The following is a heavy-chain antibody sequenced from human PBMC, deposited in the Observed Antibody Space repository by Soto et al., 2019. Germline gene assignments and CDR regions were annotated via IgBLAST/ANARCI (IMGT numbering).Heavy chain of an antibody. CDR1: GVSISSYY. CDR3: ARGTFGVVKD. D-gene: IGHD3-3*01. CDR2: MYYSGST. J-gene: IGHJ4*02. V-gene: IGHV4-59*01. Sequence: QVQLQESGPGLVKPSETLSLTCTVSGVSISSYYWSWIRQSPGKGLEWIGYMYYSGSTNYNPSLKRRVTISRDPARNQFSLKLSSVTAADTAVYYCARGTFGVVKDWGQGTLVTVSS.